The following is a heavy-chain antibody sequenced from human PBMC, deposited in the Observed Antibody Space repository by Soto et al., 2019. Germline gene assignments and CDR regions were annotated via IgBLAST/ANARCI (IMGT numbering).Heavy chain of an antibody. V-gene: IGHV3-33*01. Sequence: ESGGGVVQPGRSLRLSCAASGFTFSSYGMHWVRQAPGKGLEWVAVIWYDGSNKYYADSVKGRFTISRDNSKNTLYLQMNSLRAEDTAVYYCARPPGLGTAMEEYYFDYWGQGTLVTVSS. CDR3: ARPPGLGTAMEEYYFDY. CDR1: GFTFSSYG. D-gene: IGHD5-18*01. J-gene: IGHJ4*02. CDR2: IWYDGSNK.